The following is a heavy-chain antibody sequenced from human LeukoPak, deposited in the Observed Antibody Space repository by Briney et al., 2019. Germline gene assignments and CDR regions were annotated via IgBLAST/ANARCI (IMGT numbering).Heavy chain of an antibody. D-gene: IGHD4-17*01. Sequence: GGSLRLSCAASGSTVNKYGMHWVRQAPGKGLEWVSFIRFDGGNEYYAESVKGRFTVSRDNSKNTLYLQMNRLRAEDSALYYCAKGDFRGYYGRDQFDFWGQGTLVTVSS. CDR2: IRFDGGNE. J-gene: IGHJ4*02. V-gene: IGHV3-30*02. CDR1: GSTVNKYG. CDR3: AKGDFRGYYGRDQFDF.